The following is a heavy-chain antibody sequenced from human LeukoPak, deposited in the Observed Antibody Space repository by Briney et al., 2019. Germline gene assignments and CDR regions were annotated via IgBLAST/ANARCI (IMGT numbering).Heavy chain of an antibody. Sequence: SETLSLTCTVSGYSISSGYYWGWLRQPPGKGLEWIGIIYHSGSTYYNPSLKSRVTISVDTSKDQFSLQLSSVTAADTAVYYCARDDCSRTSCYFGVDVWGKGTTVTVSS. CDR2: IYHSGST. J-gene: IGHJ6*04. CDR3: ARDDCSRTSCYFGVDV. CDR1: GYSISSGYY. D-gene: IGHD2-2*01. V-gene: IGHV4-38-2*02.